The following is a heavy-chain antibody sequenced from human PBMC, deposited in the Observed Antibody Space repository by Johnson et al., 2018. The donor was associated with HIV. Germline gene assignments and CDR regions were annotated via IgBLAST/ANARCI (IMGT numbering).Heavy chain of an antibody. CDR1: GFTLSSYW. CDR3: AKPQLLDDVIFNF. V-gene: IGHV3-7*02. J-gene: IGHJ3*01. CDR2: IKNDGSNT. D-gene: IGHD6-19*01. Sequence: MLLVESGGGLVQPGGSLRLSCAASGFTLSSYWMSWVRQAPGKGLEWVANIKNDGSNTDYADSVKGRFTISSENPMDTLYLQMNSLRAEDTGVYYCAKPQLLDDVIFNFWCQGTMVIVSS.